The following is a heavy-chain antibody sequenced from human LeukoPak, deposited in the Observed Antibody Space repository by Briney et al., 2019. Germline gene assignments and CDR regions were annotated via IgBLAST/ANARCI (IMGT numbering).Heavy chain of an antibody. D-gene: IGHD3-22*01. CDR3: AREGARVVASAGDY. CDR1: GYSFSDYY. Sequence: ASVKVSCKASGYSFSDYYMRWLRQAPGQGFEWMGWINPNSGGTNYAQKFQCRVTMTRDTSINTAYMDLRWLTSDDTAVYYCAREGARVVASAGDYWGQGTLVTVSS. J-gene: IGHJ4*02. CDR2: INPNSGGT. V-gene: IGHV1-2*02.